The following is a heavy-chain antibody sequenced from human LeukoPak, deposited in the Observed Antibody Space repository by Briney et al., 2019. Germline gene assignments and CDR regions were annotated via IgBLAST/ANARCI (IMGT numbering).Heavy chain of an antibody. CDR2: ISSSSSYI. J-gene: IGHJ5*02. CDR3: ARGQATVVTPFDP. Sequence: GGSLRLSCAASGFTFSSYSMNWVRQAPGKGLEWVSSISSSSSYIYYADSVKGRFTISRDNAKNSLYLQMNSLRAEDTAVYYCARGQATVVTPFDPWGQGTLVTVSS. D-gene: IGHD4-23*01. V-gene: IGHV3-21*04. CDR1: GFTFSSYS.